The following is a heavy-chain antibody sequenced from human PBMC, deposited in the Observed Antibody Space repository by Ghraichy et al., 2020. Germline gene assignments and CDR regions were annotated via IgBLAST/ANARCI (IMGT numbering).Heavy chain of an antibody. CDR3: AKGRFKPDV. CDR1: GFTFSSYV. CDR2: FSDTGGST. Sequence: GGSLRLSCAASGFTFSSYVMNWVRQAPGKGLEWVSGFSDTGGSTYYADSVKGRFTISRDNSKNTLYLQMNSLRAGDTAVYYCAKGRFKPDVWGQGTTVTVSS. J-gene: IGHJ6*02. V-gene: IGHV3-23*01.